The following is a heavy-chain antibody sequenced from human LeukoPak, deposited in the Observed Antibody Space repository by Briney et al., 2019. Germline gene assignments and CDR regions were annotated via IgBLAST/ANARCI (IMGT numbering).Heavy chain of an antibody. CDR3: AKDREFRDSVVVVAAMTH. CDR2: MNPKSGDT. CDR1: GYSFTNYD. Sequence: ASVKVSCKASGYSFTNYDINWVRQATGQGLEWMGWMNPKSGDTGYSQKFQGRVFITRDTSINTAYMELSSLGSDDTAVYYCAKDREFRDSVVVVAAMTHWGQGTLVTVSS. J-gene: IGHJ4*02. V-gene: IGHV1-8*03. D-gene: IGHD2-15*01.